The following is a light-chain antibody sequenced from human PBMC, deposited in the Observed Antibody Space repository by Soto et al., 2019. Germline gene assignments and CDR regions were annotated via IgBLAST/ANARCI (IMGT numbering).Light chain of an antibody. CDR1: SSNIGAVYD. J-gene: IGLJ2*01. CDR3: QSYDSTLTSVV. Sequence: QAVVTQPPSVLGVPGQRVTIACTGSSSNIGAVYDVHWYQQVPGSAPKLLIYGQNNRPSGVPDRFSGSKYGTSASLAITGLQAEDEADYYCQSYDSTLTSVVFGGGTKLTVL. V-gene: IGLV1-40*01. CDR2: GQN.